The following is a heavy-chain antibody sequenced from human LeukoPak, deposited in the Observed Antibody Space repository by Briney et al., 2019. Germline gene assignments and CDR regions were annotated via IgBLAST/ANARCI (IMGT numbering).Heavy chain of an antibody. CDR1: GGSISSGGYY. CDR3: ARAGSGKRHHGFDY. Sequence: PSQTLSLTCTVSGGSISSGGYYWSWIRQHPGKGLEWIGYIYYSGSTYYNPSLKSRVTISVDTSKNQFSLKLSSVTAADTAVYYCARAGSGKRHHGFDYWGQGTLVTVSS. V-gene: IGHV4-31*03. J-gene: IGHJ4*02. D-gene: IGHD3-10*01. CDR2: IYYSGST.